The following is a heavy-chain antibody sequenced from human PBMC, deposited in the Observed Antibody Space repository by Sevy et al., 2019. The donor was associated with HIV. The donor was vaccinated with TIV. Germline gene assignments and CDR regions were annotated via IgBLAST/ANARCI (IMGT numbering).Heavy chain of an antibody. CDR1: GGSTTSLY. J-gene: IGHJ4*02. D-gene: IGHD1-26*01. CDR2: IYYNSHI. CDR3: AGENAWGRGYS. Sequence: SETLSLTCTVSGGSTTSLYWNWIRQPPGKGLEWIANIYYNSHINYNPSLKSRFTLSLDTSKNQFSLRLSSVTAADTAMYYCAGENAWGRGYSWGQGTLVTVSS. V-gene: IGHV4-59*08.